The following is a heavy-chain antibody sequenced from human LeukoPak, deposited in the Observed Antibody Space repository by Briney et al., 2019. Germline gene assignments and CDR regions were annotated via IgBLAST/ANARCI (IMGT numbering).Heavy chain of an antibody. CDR3: ARGLSASGWGSYYFDY. V-gene: IGHV3-66*01. D-gene: IGHD6-19*01. CDR2: IYAGGTP. CDR1: GFTVSGYY. J-gene: IGHJ4*02. Sequence: GGSLRLSCAASGFTVSGYYMSWVRQAPGKGLEWVSVIYAGGTPFFADSVKGRFTISRDNSKNLYLQMNNLRAEDTAVYYCARGLSASGWGSYYFDYWGQGTLVTVSS.